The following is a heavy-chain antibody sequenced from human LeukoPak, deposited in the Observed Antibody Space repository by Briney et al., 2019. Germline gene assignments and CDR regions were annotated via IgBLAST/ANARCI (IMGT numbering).Heavy chain of an antibody. D-gene: IGHD3-3*01. J-gene: IGHJ6*03. CDR1: GGSISSGGYY. CDR3: ARDAARGTIFGVDMDV. CDR2: IYYSGST. Sequence: KPSQTLSLTCTVSGGSISSGGYYWSWIRQHPGKGLEWIGYIYYSGSTYYNPSLKSRVTISVDTSKNQFSLKLSSVTAADTAVYYCARDAARGTIFGVDMDVWGKGTTVTVSS. V-gene: IGHV4-31*03.